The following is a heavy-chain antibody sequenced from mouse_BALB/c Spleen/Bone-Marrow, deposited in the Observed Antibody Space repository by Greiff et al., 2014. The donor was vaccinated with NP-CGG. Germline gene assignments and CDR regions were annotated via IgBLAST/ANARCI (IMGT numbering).Heavy chain of an antibody. CDR2: IDPSDSET. Sequence: VQLQQSGAELVRPGASVKLSCKASGYTFTSYWMNWVKQRPGQGLEWIGMIDPSDSETHYNQVFKDKATLTVDKSSSTAYMQLSSLTSEDSAVYYCARSTTVVAYYFDYWGQGTTLTVSS. CDR1: GYTFTSYW. J-gene: IGHJ2*01. D-gene: IGHD1-1*01. V-gene: IGHV1-61*01. CDR3: ARSTTVVAYYFDY.